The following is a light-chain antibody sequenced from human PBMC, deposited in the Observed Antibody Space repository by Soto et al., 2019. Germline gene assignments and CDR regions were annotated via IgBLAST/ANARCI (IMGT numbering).Light chain of an antibody. CDR2: EVS. CDR1: SSDIGGYNY. J-gene: IGLJ2*01. CDR3: SSFRSTTTL. Sequence: QPASVSGSPGQSITISCTGTSSDIGGYNYVSWYQQHPGKAPKLMIYEVSNRPSGVSNRFSGSKSGNTASLTISGLQAEDEADYYCSSFRSTTTLFGGGTKLTVL. V-gene: IGLV2-14*01.